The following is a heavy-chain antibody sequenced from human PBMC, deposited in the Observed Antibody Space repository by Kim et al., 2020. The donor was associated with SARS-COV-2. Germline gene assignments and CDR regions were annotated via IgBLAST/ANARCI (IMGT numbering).Heavy chain of an antibody. J-gene: IGHJ6*02. CDR1: GFTFSSYG. D-gene: IGHD3-3*01. CDR3: AKDFGISYYYYGMDV. CDR2: IWYDGSNK. V-gene: IGHV3-33*06. Sequence: GGSLRLSCAASGFTFSSYGMHWVRQAPGKGLEWVADIWYDGSNKYYADSVKGRFTISRDNSKNTLYLQMNSLRAEDTAVYYCAKDFGISYYYYGMDVWG.